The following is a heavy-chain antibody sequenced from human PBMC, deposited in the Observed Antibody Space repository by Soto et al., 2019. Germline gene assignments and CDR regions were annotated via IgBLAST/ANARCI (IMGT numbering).Heavy chain of an antibody. CDR2: IWYDGSNK. D-gene: IGHD6-13*01. CDR1: GFTFSSYG. J-gene: IGHJ4*02. V-gene: IGHV3-33*01. CDR3: ARDKALSSWIDY. Sequence: GGSLRLSCAASGFTFSSYGMHWVRQAPGKGLEWVAVIWYDGSNKYYADSVKGRFTISRDNSKNTLYLQMNSLRAEDTAVYYCARDKALSSWIDYWGQGTLVTVSS.